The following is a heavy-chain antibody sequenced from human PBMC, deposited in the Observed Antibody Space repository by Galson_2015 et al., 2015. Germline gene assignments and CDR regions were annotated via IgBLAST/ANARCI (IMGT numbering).Heavy chain of an antibody. CDR3: ARQILDYDFWSGYYPTNFDY. D-gene: IGHD3-3*01. J-gene: IGHJ4*02. CDR2: ISSTTTYI. Sequence: SLRLSCAASESTFSSYYMSWVRQAPGKGLEWVSSISSTTTYIYYADSVKGRFTISRDNAKNSLYLQMNGLGAEDTAVYYCARQILDYDFWSGYYPTNFDYWGQGTLVTVSS. V-gene: IGHV3-21*01. CDR1: ESTFSSYY.